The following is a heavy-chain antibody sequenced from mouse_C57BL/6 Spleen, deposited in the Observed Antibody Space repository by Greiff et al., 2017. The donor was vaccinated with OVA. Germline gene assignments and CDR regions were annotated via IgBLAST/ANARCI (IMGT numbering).Heavy chain of an antibody. D-gene: IGHD2-3*01. V-gene: IGHV5-17*01. CDR3: ARGGIDHRSMMVTTLSDY. CDR1: GFTFSDYG. Sequence: EVQGVESGGGLVKPGGSLKLSCAASGFTFSDYGMHWVRQAPEKGLEWVAYISSGSSTIYYADTVKGRFTISRDNAKNTLFLQMTSLRSEDTAMYYCARGGIDHRSMMVTTLSDYWGQGTTLTVSS. CDR2: ISSGSSTI. J-gene: IGHJ2*01.